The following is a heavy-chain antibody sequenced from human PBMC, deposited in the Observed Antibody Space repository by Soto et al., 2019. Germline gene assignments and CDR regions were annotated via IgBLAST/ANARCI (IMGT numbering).Heavy chain of an antibody. V-gene: IGHV4-4*07. D-gene: IGHD6-19*01. CDR3: ARVGMVGTVLGSWFDP. J-gene: IGHJ5*01. CDR1: GGSISSYY. CDR2: IYTTGST. Sequence: SETLSLTCTVSGGSISSYYWSWIRQPAGKGLEWIGRIYTTGSTNYNPSLKSRVTMSVDTSKNHFSLKLRSVTAADTAVYYCARVGMVGTVLGSWFDPWGQGTTVTVSS.